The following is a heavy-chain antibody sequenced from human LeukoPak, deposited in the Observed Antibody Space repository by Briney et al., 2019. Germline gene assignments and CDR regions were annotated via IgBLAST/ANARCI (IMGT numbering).Heavy chain of an antibody. J-gene: IGHJ4*02. Sequence: VGSLRLSCAASGFTFSSYGMHWVRQAPGKGLEWVALIWLDGSNKYYADSVKGRFTISRDNSKNTLYLQMNSLRAEDTAVYYCTRDRALTHFDYWGQGTLVTVSS. CDR1: GFTFSSYG. V-gene: IGHV3-33*01. CDR3: TRDRALTHFDY. CDR2: IWLDGSNK. D-gene: IGHD3-10*01.